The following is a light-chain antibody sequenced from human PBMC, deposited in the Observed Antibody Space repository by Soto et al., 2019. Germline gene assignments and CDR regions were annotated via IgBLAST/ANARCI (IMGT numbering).Light chain of an antibody. CDR1: QSVTSNF. Sequence: EIVLTQSPGTLSLSPGERTTLSCRASQSVTSNFLAWYQQKPGQAPRLLIYGASSRATGIPDRFSGSGSGTGFILTISRLEPEDSAVYYCQQYGSSLVTFGQGTKVEIK. CDR3: QQYGSSLVT. J-gene: IGKJ1*01. V-gene: IGKV3-20*01. CDR2: GAS.